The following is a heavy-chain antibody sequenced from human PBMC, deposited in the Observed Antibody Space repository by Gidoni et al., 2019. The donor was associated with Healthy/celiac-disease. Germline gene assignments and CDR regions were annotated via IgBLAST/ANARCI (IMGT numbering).Heavy chain of an antibody. CDR1: GFTFSSYG. CDR3: AKGTRGAYDFWSYGYMDV. Sequence: QVQLVESGGGVVQPGRSLRLSCAASGFTFSSYGMHWVRQAPGKGLEWVAVISYDGSNKYYADSVKGRFTISRDNSKNTLYLQMNSLRAEDTAVYYCAKGTRGAYDFWSYGYMDVWGKGTTVTVSS. J-gene: IGHJ6*03. CDR2: ISYDGSNK. V-gene: IGHV3-30*18. D-gene: IGHD3-3*01.